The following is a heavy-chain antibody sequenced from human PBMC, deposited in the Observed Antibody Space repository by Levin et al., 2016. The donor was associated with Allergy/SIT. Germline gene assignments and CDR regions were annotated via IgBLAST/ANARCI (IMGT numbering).Heavy chain of an antibody. D-gene: IGHD3-22*01. CDR2: TRNSAQSHTT. V-gene: IGHV3-72*01. CDR3: VRAPYYDSRGYSLDAFDI. CDR1: GFSFRDYH. J-gene: IGHJ3*02. Sequence: GGSLRLSCTTSGFSFRDYHIDWVRQAPGKGLEWVGRTRNSAQSHTTVYAASVRGRFTISRDESKDSLFLQMNSLRTEDTAIYYCVRAPYYDSRGYSLDAFDIWGQGTNSVTVSS.